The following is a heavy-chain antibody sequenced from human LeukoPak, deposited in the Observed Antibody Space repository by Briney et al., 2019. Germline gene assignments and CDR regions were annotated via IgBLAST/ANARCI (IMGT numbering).Heavy chain of an antibody. CDR1: GFTFSSYE. CDR3: AKDPFFDY. Sequence: GGSLRLSCAASGFTFSSYEMNWVRQAPGKGLEWVSYISSSGSTIYYADSVKGRFTISRDNSKNTLYLQMNSLRAEDTAIYYCAKDPFFDYWGQGTLVTVSS. J-gene: IGHJ4*02. V-gene: IGHV3-48*03. CDR2: ISSSGSTI.